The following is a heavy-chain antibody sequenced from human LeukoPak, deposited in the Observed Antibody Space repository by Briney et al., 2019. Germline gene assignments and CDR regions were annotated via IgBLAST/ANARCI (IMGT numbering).Heavy chain of an antibody. CDR3: AKSNGYSYGPTYYFDY. D-gene: IGHD5-18*01. CDR1: GFTFDDYA. J-gene: IGHJ4*02. Sequence: GGSLRLSCAASGFTFDDYAMNWVRQAPGKGLEWVSLISWDGDNTYYADSVKGRFTISRDNSKNSLYLQMNSLRAGDTALYYCAKSNGYSYGPTYYFDYWGQGTLVTVSS. V-gene: IGHV3-43D*03. CDR2: ISWDGDNT.